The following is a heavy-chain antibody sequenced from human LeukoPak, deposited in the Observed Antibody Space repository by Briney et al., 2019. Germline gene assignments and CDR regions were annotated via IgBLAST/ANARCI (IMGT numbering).Heavy chain of an antibody. J-gene: IGHJ4*02. CDR3: VREYDDYTRWEDY. D-gene: IGHD4-17*01. CDR1: GISLGNAW. V-gene: IGHV3-7*01. CDR2: IKKDGSEK. Sequence: AGGSLRLSCVASGISLGNAWLSWVRQAPGKGLEWVANIKKDGSEKYYVDSVKGRFTISRDNAKNSLYLQMNSLRAEDTAVYYCVREYDDYTRWEDYWGQGTLVTVSS.